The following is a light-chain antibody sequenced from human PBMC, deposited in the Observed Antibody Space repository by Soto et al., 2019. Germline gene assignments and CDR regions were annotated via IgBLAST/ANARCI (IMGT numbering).Light chain of an antibody. CDR2: GAS. J-gene: IGKJ2*01. CDR1: QSVSSY. Sequence: EIVLTQSPATLSLSPGERATLSCRASQSVSSYLAWFQQKPGQAPRLLIYGASTRATGIPARFTGSGSGTDFTLTISSLEPEDFAVYSCQQRSNWPRTFGQGTKVEI. V-gene: IGKV3-11*01. CDR3: QQRSNWPRT.